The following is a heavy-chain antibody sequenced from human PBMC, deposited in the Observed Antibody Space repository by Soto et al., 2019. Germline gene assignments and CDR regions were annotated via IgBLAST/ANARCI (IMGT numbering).Heavy chain of an antibody. CDR1: GFTFSSYA. D-gene: IGHD6-13*01. V-gene: IGHV3-23*01. J-gene: IGHJ4*02. CDR3: AKETYSSSWYHFAY. Sequence: EVQLLESGGGLVQPGGSLRLSCAASGFTFSSYAMTWVRQAAGKGLEWVSAIGGSGGSTYHADSVKGRFTISRDNSKNTLKLQINSLRAKDTAVYYCAKETYSSSWYHFAYWGQGTLVTVSS. CDR2: IGGSGGST.